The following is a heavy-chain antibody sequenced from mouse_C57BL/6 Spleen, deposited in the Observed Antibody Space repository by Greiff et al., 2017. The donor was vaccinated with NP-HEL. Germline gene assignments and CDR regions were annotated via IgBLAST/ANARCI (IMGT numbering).Heavy chain of an antibody. CDR3: ASSSYYSNVWYFDV. D-gene: IGHD2-5*01. CDR1: GYAFTSYW. CDR2: IYPGDGDT. J-gene: IGHJ1*03. Sequence: VQLKESGPELVKPGASVTISCKASGYAFTSYWMNWVKQRPGQGLEWLGRIYPGDGDTNYNGKFTGTATLTADTSSSTAYMQLSSLTSDDSAFDFCASSSYYSNVWYFDVWGTGTTVTVSS. V-gene: IGHV1-82*01.